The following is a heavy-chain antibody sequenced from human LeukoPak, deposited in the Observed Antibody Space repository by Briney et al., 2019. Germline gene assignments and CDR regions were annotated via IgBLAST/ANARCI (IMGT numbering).Heavy chain of an antibody. Sequence: QPGGSLRLSCAASGFTFNNYWMSWVRQAPGKGLEWVANIRQAGSEKYYVDSVKGRFTISRDNAKNSLYLQMNSLRAEDTAVYYCARRHSSSSRDYWGQGTLVTVSS. V-gene: IGHV3-7*01. CDR1: GFTFNNYW. D-gene: IGHD6-6*01. CDR3: ARRHSSSSRDY. J-gene: IGHJ4*02. CDR2: IRQAGSEK.